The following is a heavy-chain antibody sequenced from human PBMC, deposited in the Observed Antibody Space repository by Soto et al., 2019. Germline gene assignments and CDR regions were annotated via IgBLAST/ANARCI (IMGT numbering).Heavy chain of an antibody. CDR1: GFTFDDYA. V-gene: IGHV3-9*01. CDR2: ISWNSGSI. CDR3: AKDGGYYYGSGSYYAGGRGFDY. D-gene: IGHD3-10*01. Sequence: GGSLRLSCAASGFTFDDYAMHWVRQAPGKDLEWVSGISWNSGSIGYADSVKGRFTISRDNAKNSLYLQMNSLRAEDTALYYCAKDGGYYYGSGSYYAGGRGFDYWGQGTLVTVSS. J-gene: IGHJ4*02.